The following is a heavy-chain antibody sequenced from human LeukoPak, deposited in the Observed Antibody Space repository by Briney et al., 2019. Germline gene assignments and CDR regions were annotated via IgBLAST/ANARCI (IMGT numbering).Heavy chain of an antibody. J-gene: IGHJ3*02. CDR1: GFTFSSYA. CDR2: ISYDGSNK. V-gene: IGHV3-30-3*01. CDR3: ARDRGSGRKGDAFDI. D-gene: IGHD6-19*01. Sequence: GRSLRLSCAASGFTFSSYAMHWVRQAPGKGLEWVAVISYDGSNKYYADSVKGRFTISRDNSKNMLHLQMNRLRAEDTAVYYCARDRGSGRKGDAFDIWGQGTMVTVSS.